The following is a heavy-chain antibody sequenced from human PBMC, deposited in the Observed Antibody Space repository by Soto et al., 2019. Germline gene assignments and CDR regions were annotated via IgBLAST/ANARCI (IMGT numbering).Heavy chain of an antibody. V-gene: IGHV3-15*01. Sequence: PGGSLRLSCAASGFTFSNAWMSWVRQAPGKGLEWVGRIKSKTDGGTTDYAAPVKGRFTISRDDSKNTLYLQMNSLKTEDTAMYYCTTGKPYYYYGMDVWGQGTTVTVSS. CDR3: TTGKPYYYYGMDV. CDR1: GFTFSNAW. CDR2: IKSKTDGGTT. J-gene: IGHJ6*02.